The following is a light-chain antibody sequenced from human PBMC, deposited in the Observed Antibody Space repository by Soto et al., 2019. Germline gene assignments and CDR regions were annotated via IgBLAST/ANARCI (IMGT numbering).Light chain of an antibody. Sequence: DIQMTQSPSSLSASVGDRVTITCRASQSISSYLNWYQQKPGKAPKLLIYTASSLQSGVPSRFSGSESGTDFTLTISSLQPVDFATYYCQQSYSTPYTFGQGTKLEIK. J-gene: IGKJ2*01. V-gene: IGKV1-39*01. CDR1: QSISSY. CDR2: TAS. CDR3: QQSYSTPYT.